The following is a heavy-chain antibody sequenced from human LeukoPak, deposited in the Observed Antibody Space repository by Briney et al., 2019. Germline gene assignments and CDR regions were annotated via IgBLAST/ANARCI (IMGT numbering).Heavy chain of an antibody. CDR3: AREQRSTYYCGSGSLSAFDY. CDR2: IYYSGST. Sequence: PSETLSLTCTVSGGSISSSNYYWSWIRQPPGKGLEWIGYIYYSGSTNYNPSLKSRVTISVDTSKNQFSLKLSSVTAADTAVYYCAREQRSTYYCGSGSLSAFDYWGQGTLVTVSS. CDR1: GGSISSSNYY. D-gene: IGHD3-10*01. J-gene: IGHJ4*02. V-gene: IGHV4-61*01.